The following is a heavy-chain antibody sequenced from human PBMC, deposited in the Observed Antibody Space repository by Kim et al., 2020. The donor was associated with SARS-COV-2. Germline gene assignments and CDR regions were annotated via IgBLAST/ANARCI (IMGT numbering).Heavy chain of an antibody. CDR2: INHSGST. CDR1: GGSFSGYY. J-gene: IGHJ6*02. Sequence: SETLSLTCAVYGGSFSGYYWSWIRQPPGKGLEWIGEINHSGSTNYNPSLKSRVTISVDTSKNQFSLKLSSVTAADTAVYYCARGTAVTTWQTHGDYGMDVWGPAPSVTVSS. V-gene: IGHV4-34*01. CDR3: ARGTAVTTWQTHGDYGMDV. D-gene: IGHD4-17*01.